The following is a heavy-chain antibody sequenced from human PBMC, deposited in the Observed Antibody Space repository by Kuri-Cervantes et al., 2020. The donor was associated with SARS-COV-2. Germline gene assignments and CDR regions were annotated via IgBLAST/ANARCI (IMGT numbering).Heavy chain of an antibody. CDR1: GGSISSYY. CDR2: IYYSGST. Sequence: SETLSLTCTVSGGSISSYYWSWIRQPPGKGLEWIGYIYYSGSTNYNPSLKSRVTISVDTSKNQFSLELSSVTAADTAVYYCARGSMYNWNYRRANYYYGMDVWGQGNTVTVSS. J-gene: IGHJ6*02. V-gene: IGHV4-59*12. D-gene: IGHD1-7*01. CDR3: ARGSMYNWNYRRANYYYGMDV.